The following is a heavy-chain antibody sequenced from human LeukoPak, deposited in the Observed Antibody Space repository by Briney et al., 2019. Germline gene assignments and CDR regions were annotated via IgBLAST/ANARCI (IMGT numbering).Heavy chain of an antibody. J-gene: IGHJ4*02. CDR2: IYDDNT. D-gene: IGHD3-10*01. Sequence: GVSLRLSCAASGFTVSAYAMAWVRQAPGKGLEWVSTIYDDNTYYADSVKGRFAISTDNSKNTLYLQMNSLRVEDTAVYFCAARKVRGVWFYLDYWGQGTLVTVSS. CDR3: AARKVRGVWFYLDY. V-gene: IGHV3-23*01. CDR1: GFTVSAYA.